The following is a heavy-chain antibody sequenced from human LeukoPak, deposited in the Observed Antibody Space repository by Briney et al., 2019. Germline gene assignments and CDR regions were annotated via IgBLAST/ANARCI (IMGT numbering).Heavy chain of an antibody. V-gene: IGHV4-59*01. CDR3: AREFYTALRS. CDR2: TSYSGST. CDR1: GGSISSYY. D-gene: IGHD2-2*02. J-gene: IGHJ5*02. Sequence: SETLSLTCSVSGGSISSYYWSWIRQPPGKGLEWIGYTSYSGSTNYNPSLKSRVTISVDTSKNQFSLKLSSVTAADTAVYYCAREFYTALRSWGQGTLVTVSS.